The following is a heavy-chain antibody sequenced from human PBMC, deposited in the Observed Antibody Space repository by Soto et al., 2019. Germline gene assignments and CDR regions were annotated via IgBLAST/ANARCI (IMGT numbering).Heavy chain of an antibody. J-gene: IGHJ6*02. CDR1: GGSVSSGIYY. D-gene: IGHD6-13*01. Sequence: SETLSLTCTVSGGSVSSGIYYWSWIRQPPGKGLEWIGYIYYSGSTNYNPSLKSRVTISVDTSKNQFSLKLSSVTAADTAVYYCARDWAAAAGTFYYYGMDVWGQGTTVTVSS. V-gene: IGHV4-61*01. CDR2: IYYSGST. CDR3: ARDWAAAAGTFYYYGMDV.